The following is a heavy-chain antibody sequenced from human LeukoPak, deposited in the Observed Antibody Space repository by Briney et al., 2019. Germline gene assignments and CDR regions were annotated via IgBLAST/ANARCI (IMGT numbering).Heavy chain of an antibody. J-gene: IGHJ6*02. CDR1: GGSISSGGYY. Sequence: SQTLSLTCTVSGGSISSGGYYWSWIRQHPGKGLEWIGYIYYSGSTYYNPSLKSRVTISVDTSKNQFSLKLSSVTAADTAVYYGARDPGRGSSWYAEDYGMDVWGQGTTVTVSS. CDR2: IYYSGST. D-gene: IGHD6-13*01. CDR3: ARDPGRGSSWYAEDYGMDV. V-gene: IGHV4-31*03.